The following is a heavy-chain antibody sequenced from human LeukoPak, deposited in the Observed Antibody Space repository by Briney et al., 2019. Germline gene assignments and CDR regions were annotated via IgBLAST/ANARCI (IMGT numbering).Heavy chain of an antibody. Sequence: ASVKVSCKASGGTFSSYAISWVRQAPGQGPEWMGGIIPIFGTANYAQKFQGRVTITADESTSTAYMELSSLRSEDTAVYYCARSPEDSSGYYYDDYYYYGMDVWGQGTTVTVSS. D-gene: IGHD3-22*01. CDR1: GGTFSSYA. CDR3: ARSPEDSSGYYYDDYYYYGMDV. CDR2: IIPIFGTA. V-gene: IGHV1-69*13. J-gene: IGHJ6*02.